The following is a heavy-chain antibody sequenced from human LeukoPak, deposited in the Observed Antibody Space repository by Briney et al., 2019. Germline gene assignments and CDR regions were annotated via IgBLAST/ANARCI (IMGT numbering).Heavy chain of an antibody. CDR2: ISSSSSYT. Sequence: GGSLRLSCEASGFNFSDYYMSWIRQAPGKGLEWVSYISSSSSYTNYADSLKGRFTVSRDNAKNSLYLQMNSLRAEDMAVYFCAKLDYYDTHWGQGTLVTVSS. CDR1: GFNFSDYY. D-gene: IGHD3-22*01. J-gene: IGHJ4*02. V-gene: IGHV3-11*03. CDR3: AKLDYYDTH.